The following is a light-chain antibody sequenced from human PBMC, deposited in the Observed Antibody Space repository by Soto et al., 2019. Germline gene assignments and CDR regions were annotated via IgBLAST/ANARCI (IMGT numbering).Light chain of an antibody. V-gene: IGKV1-33*01. J-gene: IGKJ2*01. CDR1: QDINNY. CDR3: QQYDTLPPT. CDR2: EAS. Sequence: DLQMTQSPSSLSASVGDRVTITCQASQDINNYLVWYQQKPGKAPKLLIFEASSLETVVPSRFSGAASGTDFTFTISSLQPEDIATYYCQQYDTLPPTFGQGTKLEIK.